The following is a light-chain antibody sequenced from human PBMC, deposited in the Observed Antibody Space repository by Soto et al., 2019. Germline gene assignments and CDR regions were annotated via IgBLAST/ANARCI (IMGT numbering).Light chain of an antibody. Sequence: EIVLTQSPGTLSLSPGERATLSCRASQSVSRSYLAWYQQKPGQAPRLLIYGASSRATGIPDRFSGSGCGTDVTLTMSRLEPEDFAVYYCQQYGSSPSWTVGQGTKVEIK. CDR3: QQYGSSPSWT. J-gene: IGKJ1*01. CDR1: QSVSRSY. V-gene: IGKV3-20*01. CDR2: GAS.